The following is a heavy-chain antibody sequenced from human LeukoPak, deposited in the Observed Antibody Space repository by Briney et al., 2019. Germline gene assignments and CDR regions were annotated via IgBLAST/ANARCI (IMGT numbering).Heavy chain of an antibody. J-gene: IGHJ6*03. CDR1: GGSISSSSYY. Sequence: SETLSLTCTVSGGSISSSSYYWGWIRQPPGKGLEWIGSIYYSGSTYYNPSLKSRVTISVDTSKNQFSLKLSSVTAADTAVYYCARDLFRKTWESYWSYYYYMDVWGKGTTVTVSS. CDR3: ARDLFRKTWESYWSYYYYMDV. V-gene: IGHV4-39*02. D-gene: IGHD1-26*01. CDR2: IYYSGST.